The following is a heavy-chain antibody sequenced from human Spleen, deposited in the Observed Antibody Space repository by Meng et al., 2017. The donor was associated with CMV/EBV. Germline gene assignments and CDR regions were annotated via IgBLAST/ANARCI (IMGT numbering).Heavy chain of an antibody. CDR2: IYYSGST. Sequence: SETLSLTCTVSGASISSGGYYWSWIRQHPGKGLEWIGYIYYSGSTYYNPSLKSRVTISVDTSNNQFSLKLSSVTAADTAVYYFARGVCSSTGCSGGMTADAFDIWGQGTMVTVSS. V-gene: IGHV4-31*03. J-gene: IGHJ3*02. D-gene: IGHD2-2*01. CDR3: ARGVCSSTGCSGGMTADAFDI. CDR1: GASISSGGYY.